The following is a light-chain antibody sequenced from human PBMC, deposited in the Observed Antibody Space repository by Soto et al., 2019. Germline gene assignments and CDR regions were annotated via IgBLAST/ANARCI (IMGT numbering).Light chain of an antibody. J-gene: IGKJ1*01. CDR3: QHYNCYSEA. CDR2: KAS. CDR1: QTISSW. Sequence: DIQMTQSPSTLSGSVGDRVTITCRASQTISSWLAWYQQKPGKDPKLLIYKASTLESGVPSRFSGSGSGTEFTLTISSLQPDDFATYYCQHYNCYSEAFGNGTKVEVK. V-gene: IGKV1-5*03.